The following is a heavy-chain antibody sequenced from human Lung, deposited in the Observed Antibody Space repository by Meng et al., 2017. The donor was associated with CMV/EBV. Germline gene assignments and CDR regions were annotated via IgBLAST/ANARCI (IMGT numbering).Heavy chain of an antibody. D-gene: IGHD3-3*01. V-gene: IGHV3-66*01. CDR1: GFTVSSNY. CDR3: ARDSDDYDFWSAYYTDAFDF. Sequence: GGSLRLSCAASGFTVSSNYMSWVRQAPGKGLEWVSVIYSGGSTYYADSVKGRFTISRDNAKNSLYLQMNSLRAEDTAVYYCARDSDDYDFWSAYYTDAFDFWGQGTMVTVSS. J-gene: IGHJ3*01. CDR2: IYSGGST.